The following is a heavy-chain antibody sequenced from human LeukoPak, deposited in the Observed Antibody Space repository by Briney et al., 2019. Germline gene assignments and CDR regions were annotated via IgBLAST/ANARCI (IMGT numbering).Heavy chain of an antibody. CDR1: GVSISSGSNY. CDR3: ARSDGYGLVGI. V-gene: IGHV4-39*07. J-gene: IGHJ3*02. D-gene: IGHD3-10*01. CDR2: IYSSGST. Sequence: PSETLSLTCSVSGVSISSGSNYWGRIRQPPGKTLEWIGSIYSSGSTYYNPSLKSRVIILIDTAKNYFSLNLSSVTAADTAVYYCARSDGYGLVGIWGQGTMVTVSS.